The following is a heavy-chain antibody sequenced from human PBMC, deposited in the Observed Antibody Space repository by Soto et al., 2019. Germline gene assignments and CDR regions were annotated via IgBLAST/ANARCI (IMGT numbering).Heavy chain of an antibody. D-gene: IGHD3-10*01. Sequence: EVQLVESGGGLVQSGGSLRLSCAASGFTFSSYWMHWVRQAPGKGLVWVSRIKGDGISTNYADSVKGRFTISRDNAKDTVFVQLTGLSADYRAGYYCASGAMGNYYNDYWGQGTVVTVSS. J-gene: IGHJ4*02. CDR3: ASGAMGNYYNDY. CDR2: IKGDGIST. CDR1: GFTFSSYW. V-gene: IGHV3-74*01.